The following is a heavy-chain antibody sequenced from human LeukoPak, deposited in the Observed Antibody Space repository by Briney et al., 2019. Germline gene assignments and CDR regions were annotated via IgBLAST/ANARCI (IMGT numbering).Heavy chain of an antibody. D-gene: IGHD6-13*01. CDR1: GGTFSSYA. CDR3: ATSGYRSSWYSTRREDWFDP. Sequence: VASVKVSCKASGGTFSSYAFSWVRQAPGQGLEWMGRIIPALEISHYAQKFQGRVTTTANISTSTAYMELSSLRSEDTAVYYCATSGYRSSWYSTRREDWFDPWGQGTLVTVSS. CDR2: IIPALEIS. J-gene: IGHJ5*02. V-gene: IGHV1-69*04.